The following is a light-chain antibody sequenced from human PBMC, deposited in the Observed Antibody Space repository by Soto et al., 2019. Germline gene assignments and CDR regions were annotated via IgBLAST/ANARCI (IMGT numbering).Light chain of an antibody. CDR1: SSYVGGYNY. CDR3: SSYAGSSNV. J-gene: IGLJ1*01. V-gene: IGLV2-8*01. CDR2: EVN. Sequence: QSVLTQPPSASGSPGQSVAISCTGTSSYVGGYNYVSWYQQHPGKAPKLMIYEVNKRPSGVPDRFSGSKSGNTASLTVSGLQAEDEADYYCSSYAGSSNVFGTGTKLPVL.